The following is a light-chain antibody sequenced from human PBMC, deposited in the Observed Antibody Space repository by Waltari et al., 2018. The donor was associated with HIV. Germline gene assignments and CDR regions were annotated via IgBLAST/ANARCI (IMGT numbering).Light chain of an antibody. CDR1: SSNIGAGYD. J-gene: IGLJ2*01. V-gene: IGLV1-40*01. CDR3: QSYDSSLSDSVV. Sequence: QSVLTQPPSVSVAPGQRVTISCTGSSSNIGAGYDVHWYQQLPGTAPKLLIYTNRNRPSGVPERFSGSKFGTSASLAITGLQADDEAHYYCQSYDSSLSDSVVFGGGTTLTVL. CDR2: TNR.